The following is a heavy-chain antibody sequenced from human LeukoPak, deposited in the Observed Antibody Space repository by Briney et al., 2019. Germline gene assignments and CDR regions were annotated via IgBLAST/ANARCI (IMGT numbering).Heavy chain of an antibody. Sequence: PGGSLRLSCAASGFTVSSNYMSWVRQAPGKGLEWVSVIYSGGSTYYADSVKGRFTISRDNSKNTLYLQMNSLRAEDTAVYYCATPYSGSYSPAGYWGQGTLVTVSS. J-gene: IGHJ4*02. V-gene: IGHV3-66*04. D-gene: IGHD1-26*01. CDR2: IYSGGST. CDR1: GFTVSSNY. CDR3: ATPYSGSYSPAGY.